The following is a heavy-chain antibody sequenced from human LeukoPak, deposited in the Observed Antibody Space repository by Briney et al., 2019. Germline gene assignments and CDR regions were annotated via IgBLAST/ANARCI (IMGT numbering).Heavy chain of an antibody. V-gene: IGHV1-69*13. Sequence: EASVKVSCKASGGTFSSYAISWVRQAPGQGLEWMGGIIPIFGTANYAQKFQGRVTITADEPTSTAYMELSSLRSEDTAVYYCARDPDSGYDSEWFDPWGQGTLVTVSS. D-gene: IGHD5-12*01. CDR2: IIPIFGTA. J-gene: IGHJ5*02. CDR3: ARDPDSGYDSEWFDP. CDR1: GGTFSSYA.